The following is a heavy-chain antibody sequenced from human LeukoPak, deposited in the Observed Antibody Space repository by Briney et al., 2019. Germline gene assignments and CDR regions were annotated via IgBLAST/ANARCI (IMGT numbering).Heavy chain of an antibody. D-gene: IGHD5-24*01. J-gene: IGHJ4*02. CDR1: GGTFSSYT. Sequence: SVKVSCKASGGTFSSYTISWVRQAPGQGLEWMGRIIPILGVANYAQKFQGRVTITADKSTSTAYMELSSLRSEDTAVYYCARDRGWLQFDYWGRGTLVTVSS. V-gene: IGHV1-69*04. CDR2: IIPILGVA. CDR3: ARDRGWLQFDY.